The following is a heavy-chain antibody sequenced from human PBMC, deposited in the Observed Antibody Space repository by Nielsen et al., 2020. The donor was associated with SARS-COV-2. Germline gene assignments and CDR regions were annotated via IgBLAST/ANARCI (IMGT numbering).Heavy chain of an antibody. CDR2: ISWNSGSI. D-gene: IGHD4-23*01. J-gene: IGHJ4*02. V-gene: IGHV3-9*01. CDR3: SSPTVAY. CDR1: GFTFDDYA. Sequence: GGSLRLSCAASGFTFDDYAMHWVRQAPGKGLEWVSGISWNSGSIGYADSVKGRFTISRDDSKNTAYLQMNSLKTEDTAVYYCSSPTVAYWGQGTLVTVSS.